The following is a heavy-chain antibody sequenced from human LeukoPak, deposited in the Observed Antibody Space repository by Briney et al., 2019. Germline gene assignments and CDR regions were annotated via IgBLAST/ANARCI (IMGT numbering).Heavy chain of an antibody. CDR3: ARARLKHLYGMDV. V-gene: IGHV4-59*01. J-gene: IGHJ6*02. D-gene: IGHD5-12*01. CDR1: GGSISSYY. Sequence: PSETLSLTCTVSGGSISSYYWSWIRQPPGKGLEWIGYIYYSGSTNYNPSLKSRVTISVDTSKNQFSLKLSSVTAADTAVYYCARARLKHLYGMDVWGQGTTVTVSS. CDR2: IYYSGST.